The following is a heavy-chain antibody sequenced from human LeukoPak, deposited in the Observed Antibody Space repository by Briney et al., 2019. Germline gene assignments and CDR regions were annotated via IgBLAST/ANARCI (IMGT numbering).Heavy chain of an antibody. V-gene: IGHV3-23*01. CDR1: GITVSNYG. D-gene: IGHD5-18*01. Sequence: PGGSLRLSCAVSGITVSNYGMSWVRQAPGKGLEWVAGISGSGGGTNYADSVKGRFTISRDNSKNTLYLQMNSLRAEDTAVYYCARGLANVDTAMVYYYYMDVWGKGTTVTVSS. CDR3: ARGLANVDTAMVYYYYMDV. CDR2: ISGSGGGT. J-gene: IGHJ6*03.